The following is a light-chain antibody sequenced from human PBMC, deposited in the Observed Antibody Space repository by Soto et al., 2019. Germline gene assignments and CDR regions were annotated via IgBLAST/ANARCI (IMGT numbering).Light chain of an antibody. CDR3: QQYNKWPPQYT. V-gene: IGKV3-15*01. J-gene: IGKJ2*01. CDR2: GAS. CDR1: QSISSD. Sequence: EIVMTQSPTTLSVSPGERATLSCRASQSISSDLAWYQQKPGQAPRLLIYGASTRATDIPARISGSGSGTDFTLTISSLQSEDFAVYYCQQYNKWPPQYTFGQGTKLEIK.